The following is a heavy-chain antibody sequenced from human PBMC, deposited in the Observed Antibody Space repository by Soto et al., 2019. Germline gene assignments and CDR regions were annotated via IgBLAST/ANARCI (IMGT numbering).Heavy chain of an antibody. J-gene: IGHJ5*02. Sequence: PVGSLRLSCAASGFTFSSYGMHWVRQAPGKGLEWVAVISYDGSNKYYADSVKGRFTISRDNSKNTLYLQMNSLRAEDTAVYYCAKDYPGIAVAGNGWFDPWGQGTLVTV. CDR3: AKDYPGIAVAGNGWFDP. V-gene: IGHV3-30*18. D-gene: IGHD6-19*01. CDR1: GFTFSSYG. CDR2: ISYDGSNK.